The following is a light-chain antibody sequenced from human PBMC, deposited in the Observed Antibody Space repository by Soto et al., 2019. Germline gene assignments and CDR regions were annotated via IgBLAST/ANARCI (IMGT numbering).Light chain of an antibody. CDR1: TSNIGNKD. V-gene: IGLV1-51*01. CDR2: DND. Sequence: QSVLTQPPSVSAAPGQTVTISCSGSTSNIGNKDVSWYQHFPGTAPKLLIYDNDKRPSGIPDRFSGSKSGTSATLGITGLQTGDEADYFCGAWDTSLSAGVFGGGTKLTVL. J-gene: IGLJ2*01. CDR3: GAWDTSLSAGV.